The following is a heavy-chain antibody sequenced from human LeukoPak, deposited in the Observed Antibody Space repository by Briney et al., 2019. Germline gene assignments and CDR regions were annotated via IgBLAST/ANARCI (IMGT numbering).Heavy chain of an antibody. V-gene: IGHV4-34*01. D-gene: IGHD3-3*01. CDR3: ARGHTQISFGVVNNYYYYYMDV. Sequence: SETLSLTCAVYGGSFSGYYWSWIRQPPGKGLKWIGEINHSESTNYNPSLKSRVTISVDTSKNQFSLKLSSVTAADTAVYYCARGHTQISFGVVNNYYYYYMDVWGKGTTVTVSS. J-gene: IGHJ6*03. CDR2: INHSEST. CDR1: GGSFSGYY.